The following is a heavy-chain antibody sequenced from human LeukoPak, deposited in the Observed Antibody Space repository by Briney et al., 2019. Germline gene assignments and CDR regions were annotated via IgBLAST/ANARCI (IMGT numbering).Heavy chain of an antibody. CDR3: ARGGSLAVAPHQYYFDY. Sequence: ASVKVSCKASGYTFTSYGISWVRQAPGQGLEWMGWIGAYNGNTNYAQKLQGRVTMTTDTSTSTAYMELRSLRSEDTAVYYCARGGSLAVAPHQYYFDYWGQGTLVTVSS. CDR2: IGAYNGNT. CDR1: GYTFTSYG. D-gene: IGHD6-19*01. V-gene: IGHV1-18*01. J-gene: IGHJ4*02.